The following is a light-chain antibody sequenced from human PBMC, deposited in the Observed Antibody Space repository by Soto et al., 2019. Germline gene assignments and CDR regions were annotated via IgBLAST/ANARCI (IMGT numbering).Light chain of an antibody. CDR1: QSVSSY. V-gene: IGKV3-11*01. J-gene: IGKJ1*01. CDR2: DAS. CDR3: QYYDSSRT. Sequence: EIVLTQSPATLSLSPGERATLSCRASQSVSSYLAWYQQKPGQAPRLLIYDASKRATGIPARFSGSGSATDFTLTISILAPEDFAVYFRQYYDSSRTFGQGTKVDIK.